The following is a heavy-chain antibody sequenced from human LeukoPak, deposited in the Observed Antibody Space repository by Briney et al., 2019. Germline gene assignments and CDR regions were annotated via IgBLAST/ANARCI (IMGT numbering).Heavy chain of an antibody. D-gene: IGHD1-7*01. CDR3: ARNLELELRSAFDI. Sequence: GGSLRLSCAASGFTFSSYSMNWVRQAPGKGLEWVSSISSSSSYIYYADSVKGRFTISRDNAKNSLYLQMNSLRAEDTAVYYCARNLELELRSAFDIWGQGTMVTVSS. V-gene: IGHV3-21*01. J-gene: IGHJ3*02. CDR1: GFTFSSYS. CDR2: ISSSSSYI.